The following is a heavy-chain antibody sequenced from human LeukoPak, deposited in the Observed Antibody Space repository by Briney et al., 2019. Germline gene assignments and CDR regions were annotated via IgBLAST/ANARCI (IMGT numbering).Heavy chain of an antibody. V-gene: IGHV4-61*08. D-gene: IGHD6-19*01. Sequence: PSETLSLTCTVSGGSISSGGYYWSWIRQPPGKGLEWIGYIYYSGSTNYNPSLKSRVTISVDTSKNQFSLKLSSVTAADTAVYYCASHSGWYRNSQFDYWGQGTLVTVSS. J-gene: IGHJ4*02. CDR2: IYYSGST. CDR1: GGSISSGGYY. CDR3: ASHSGWYRNSQFDY.